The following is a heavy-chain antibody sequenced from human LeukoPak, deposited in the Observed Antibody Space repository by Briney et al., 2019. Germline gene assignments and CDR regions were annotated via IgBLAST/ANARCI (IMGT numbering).Heavy chain of an antibody. CDR3: ARVAYGSGSLFYYMDV. V-gene: IGHV3-21*01. Sequence: GGSLRLSCAASGFTFSSYSMNWVRQAPGKGLEWVSSISSSSSYIYYADSVKGRFTISRDNAKNSLYLQMNSLRAEDTAVYYCARVAYGSGSLFYYMDVWGKGTTVTVSS. CDR1: GFTFSSYS. CDR2: ISSSSSYI. J-gene: IGHJ6*03. D-gene: IGHD3-10*01.